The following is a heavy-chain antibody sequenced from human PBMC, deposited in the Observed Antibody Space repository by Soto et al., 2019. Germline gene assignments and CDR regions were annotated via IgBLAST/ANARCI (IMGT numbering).Heavy chain of an antibody. J-gene: IGHJ4*02. D-gene: IGHD3-22*01. Sequence: GASVKVSCKVSGYTLTELSMHWVRQAPGKGLEWMGGFDPEDGETIYAQKFQGRVTMTEDTSTDTSYMELSSLISEDTAVYYCATGRKYYYDSSGYLGTDYWGQGTLVTVSS. CDR2: FDPEDGET. V-gene: IGHV1-24*01. CDR3: ATGRKYYYDSSGYLGTDY. CDR1: GYTLTELS.